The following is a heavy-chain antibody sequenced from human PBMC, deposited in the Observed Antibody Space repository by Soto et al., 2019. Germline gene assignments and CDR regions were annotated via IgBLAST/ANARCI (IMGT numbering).Heavy chain of an antibody. V-gene: IGHV1-18*01. CDR2: ISAHNGNT. J-gene: IGHJ4*02. CDR1: GYTFTSYG. D-gene: IGHD1-1*01. CDR3: ARGRYGDY. Sequence: QVHLVQSGAEVKKPGASVKVSCKASGYTFTSYGITWVRQAPGQGLEWMGWISAHNGNTDYAQKLQGRVIVTRDTSTSTAYMELRSLISDDTAVYYCARGRYGDYWGKGARVTVSS.